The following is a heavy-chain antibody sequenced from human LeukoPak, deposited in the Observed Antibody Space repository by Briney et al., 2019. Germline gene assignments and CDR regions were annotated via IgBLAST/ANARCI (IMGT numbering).Heavy chain of an antibody. CDR1: GFTFSSYA. D-gene: IGHD6-19*01. CDR2: ISGSGGST. V-gene: IGHV3-23*01. CDR3: ARGATSSGWVYLYFDL. Sequence: GGSLRLSCAASGFTFSSYAMSWVRQAPGKGLEWVSAISGSGGSTYYADSVKGRFTISGDNAKNSLYLQMNSLRAEDTAVYYCARGATSSGWVYLYFDLWGRGTLVTVSS. J-gene: IGHJ2*01.